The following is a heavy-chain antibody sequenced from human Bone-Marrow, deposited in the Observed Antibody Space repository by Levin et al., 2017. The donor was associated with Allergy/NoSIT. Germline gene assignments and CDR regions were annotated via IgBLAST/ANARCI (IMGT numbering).Heavy chain of an antibody. CDR3: ARERVPTTTDAFDI. CDR2: ISTGSSYI. Sequence: GESLKISCAASGFTFSSYRMNWVRQAPGKGLEWVSSISTGSSYIYYADSVKGRFTISRDNAKNSLYLQMNSLRAEDTAVYYCARERVPTTTDAFDIWGQGTMVTVSS. J-gene: IGHJ3*02. V-gene: IGHV3-21*06. CDR1: GFTFSSYR. D-gene: IGHD1-26*01.